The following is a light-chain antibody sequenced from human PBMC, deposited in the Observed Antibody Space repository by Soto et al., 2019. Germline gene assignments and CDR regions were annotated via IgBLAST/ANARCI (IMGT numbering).Light chain of an antibody. CDR3: QQHWRDPWT. Sequence: DIQMTQSPSAMSASLGDRVTITCRASEDINNFLTWFQQKPRQVPTRLMFAASTPQRGVLSRFRGSGSGTEFNLTITSLQPEDFATYFCQQHWRDPWTFGQGTKVEI. CDR1: EDINNF. J-gene: IGKJ1*01. CDR2: AAS. V-gene: IGKV1-17*03.